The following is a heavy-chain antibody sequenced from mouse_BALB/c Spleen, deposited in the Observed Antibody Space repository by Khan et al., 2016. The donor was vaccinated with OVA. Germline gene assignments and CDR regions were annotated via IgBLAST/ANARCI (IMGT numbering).Heavy chain of an antibody. D-gene: IGHD1-1*01. J-gene: IGHJ3*01. CDR2: ISSGSNTI. Sequence: EVELVESGGGLVQPGGSRKLSCAASGFTFSNFGMHWVRQAPEKGLEWVAYISSGSNTIYYADSVKGRVPISRDNPANTLFLQLTSLRSEDTASYYCARGHNTYAGFAYWGQGTLVTVSA. CDR1: GFTFSNFG. V-gene: IGHV5-17*02. CDR3: ARGHNTYAGFAY.